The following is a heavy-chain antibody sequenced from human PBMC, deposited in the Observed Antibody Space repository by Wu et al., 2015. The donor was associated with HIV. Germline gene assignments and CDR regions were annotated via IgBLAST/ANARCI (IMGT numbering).Heavy chain of an antibody. CDR1: GYTFTGYY. CDR3: ARVFGHVGFGLDS. J-gene: IGHJ4*02. Sequence: QVQLLQSGAEVKKPGASVRVSCQASGYTFTGYYIHWVRQAPGQGLEWMGWISPNSGGTNYVHKFQGRVTMTSETSVSTAYMELRSLTTDDTALYYCARVFGHVGFGLDSWGQGTLVTVSS. V-gene: IGHV1-2*07. D-gene: IGHD3-16*01. CDR2: ISPNSGGT.